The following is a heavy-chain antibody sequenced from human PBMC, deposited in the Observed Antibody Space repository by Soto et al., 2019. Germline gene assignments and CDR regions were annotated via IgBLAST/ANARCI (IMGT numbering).Heavy chain of an antibody. Sequence: EVQVVESGGGLVQPGGSLSLSWAASGFPFGSNSWTWVRQAPGKGLEWISYISSSSSTIYADSVKGRFTISRDNAKNSLYLQMNSLRDEDTAVYYCARVIWSGHLTSDLWGQGTLVTVSS. J-gene: IGHJ5*02. V-gene: IGHV3-48*02. CDR2: ISSSSSTI. D-gene: IGHD3-3*01. CDR3: ARVIWSGHLTSDL. CDR1: GFPFGSNS.